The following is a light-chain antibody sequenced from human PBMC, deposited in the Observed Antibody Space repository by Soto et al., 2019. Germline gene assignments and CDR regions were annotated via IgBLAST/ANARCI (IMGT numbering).Light chain of an antibody. V-gene: IGKV1-5*01. Sequence: DIQMTQSPSTLSASVGDRVTITCRASQSISSWLAWYQQTPGKAPKLLIYDASSLESGAPSRFSGSGSVTEFTLTISSLQPDDFATYYCQQYNSYSITFGQGTRLEIK. CDR3: QQYNSYSIT. J-gene: IGKJ5*01. CDR2: DAS. CDR1: QSISSW.